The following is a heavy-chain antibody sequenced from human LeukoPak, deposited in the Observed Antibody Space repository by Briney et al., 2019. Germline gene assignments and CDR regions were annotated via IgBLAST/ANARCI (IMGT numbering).Heavy chain of an antibody. CDR3: ASPEATKEGFDY. J-gene: IGHJ4*02. CDR1: GGSISSSSYY. Sequence: SETLSLTCTVSGGSISSSSYYWGWIRQPPGKGLEWIGSIYHSGSTYYNPSLKSRVTISVDTSKNQFSLRLSSVTAADTAVYYCASPEATKEGFDYWGQGTLVTVSS. V-gene: IGHV4-39*07. CDR2: IYHSGST. D-gene: IGHD1-26*01.